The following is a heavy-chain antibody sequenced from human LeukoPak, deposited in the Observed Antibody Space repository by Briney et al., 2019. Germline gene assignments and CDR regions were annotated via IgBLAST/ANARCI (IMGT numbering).Heavy chain of an antibody. J-gene: IGHJ3*02. CDR3: AKSGYSYGLGAFDI. D-gene: IGHD5-18*01. V-gene: IGHV3-23*01. Sequence: GGSLRLSCAASGFTFSSYSMNWVRQAPGKGLEWVSAISGSGGSTYYADSVKGRFTISRDNSKNTLYLQMNSLRAEDTAVYYCAKSGYSYGLGAFDIWGQGTMVTVSS. CDR1: GFTFSSYS. CDR2: ISGSGGST.